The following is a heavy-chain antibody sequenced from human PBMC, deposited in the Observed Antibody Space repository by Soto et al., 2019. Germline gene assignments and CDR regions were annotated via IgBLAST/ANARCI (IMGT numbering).Heavy chain of an antibody. D-gene: IGHD1-1*01. V-gene: IGHV1-69*02. Sequence: QVQLVQSGAEVKKPGSSVKVSCKASGGTFSSYTISWVRQAPGQGLEWMGRIIPILGIANYAQKFQGRVTITADKSTSTAYMELSSLRSEDTAVYYCARARVQPPVYYGMDVWGQGTTVTVSS. CDR2: IIPILGIA. J-gene: IGHJ6*02. CDR3: ARARVQPPVYYGMDV. CDR1: GGTFSSYT.